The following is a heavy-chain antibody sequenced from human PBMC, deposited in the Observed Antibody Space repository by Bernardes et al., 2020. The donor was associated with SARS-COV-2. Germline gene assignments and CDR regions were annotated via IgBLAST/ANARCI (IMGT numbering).Heavy chain of an antibody. CDR1: GYTFSDYG. V-gene: IGHV1-18*01. CDR2: ICSYNGNT. CDR3: ARDASYYNPLTGYYSPPVGADVMDV. J-gene: IGHJ6*02. Sequence: ASVKVSCKASGYTFSDYGISWVRQAPGQGLEWMGWICSYNGNTNYAQRFQGRLTLTTDTSTSTAYMGLRSLRSDDTAIYYCARDASYYNPLTGYYSPPVGADVMDVWGQGTTVIVSS. D-gene: IGHD3-9*01.